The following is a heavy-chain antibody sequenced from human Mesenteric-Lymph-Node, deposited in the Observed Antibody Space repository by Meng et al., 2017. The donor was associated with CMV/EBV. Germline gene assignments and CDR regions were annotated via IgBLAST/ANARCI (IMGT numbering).Heavy chain of an antibody. J-gene: IGHJ4*02. V-gene: IGHV1-69*05. D-gene: IGHD3-3*01. Sequence: SVKVSCKASGGTFSSYAISWVRQAPGQGLEWMGGIIPIFGTANYAQKFQGRVTMTRDTSTSTVYMELSSLRSEDTAVYYCARGGQVVTIFGVVLYWGQGTLVTVSS. CDR1: GGTFSSYA. CDR2: IIPIFGTA. CDR3: ARGGQVVTIFGVVLY.